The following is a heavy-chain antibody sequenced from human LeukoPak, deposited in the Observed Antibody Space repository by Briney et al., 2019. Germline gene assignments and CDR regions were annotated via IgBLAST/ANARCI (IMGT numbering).Heavy chain of an antibody. CDR2: IYYCGST. V-gene: IGHV4-59*01. Sequence: PSETLSPTCTVSGGSISSYYWSWIRQPPGKGLGWIGYIYYCGSTNYHPSIKSRVTISVDTPKNQFSLKLSSVTAADTAVYYCARVAYGLDYWGQGTLVTVSS. CDR3: ARVAYGLDY. J-gene: IGHJ4*02. CDR1: GGSISSYY. D-gene: IGHD3/OR15-3a*01.